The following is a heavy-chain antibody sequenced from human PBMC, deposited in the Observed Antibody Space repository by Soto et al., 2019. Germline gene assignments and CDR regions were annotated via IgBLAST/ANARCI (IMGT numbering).Heavy chain of an antibody. D-gene: IGHD2-2*01. CDR3: ARGVVVPIPGIPWFDP. V-gene: IGHV4-31*03. Sequence: SLTCPVCGCCITSCGYYSVWIRQHPGKGLEWIGYIYYSGSTYYNPSLKSRVTISVDTSKNQFSLKMSSVTAADTAVYYCARGVVVPIPGIPWFDPWGQGTRVTSPQ. J-gene: IGHJ5*02. CDR1: GCCITSCGYY. CDR2: IYYSGST.